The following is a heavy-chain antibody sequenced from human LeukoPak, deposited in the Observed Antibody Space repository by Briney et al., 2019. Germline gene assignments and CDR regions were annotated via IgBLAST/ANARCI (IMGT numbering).Heavy chain of an antibody. CDR2: IYYSGST. V-gene: IGHV4-39*07. D-gene: IGHD3-10*01. CDR1: GGSISSSSYY. CDR3: ARVKFYYGSGSYTDY. J-gene: IGHJ4*02. Sequence: PSETLSLTCTVSGGSISSSSYYWGWIRQPPGKGLEWIGSIYYSGSTYYNPSPKSRVTISVDTSKNQFSLKLSSVTAADTAVYYCARVKFYYGSGSYTDYWGQGTLVTVSS.